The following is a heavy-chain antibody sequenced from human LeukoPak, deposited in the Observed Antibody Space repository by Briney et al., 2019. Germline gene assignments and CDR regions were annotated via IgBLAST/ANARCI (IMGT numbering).Heavy chain of an antibody. V-gene: IGHV4-34*01. D-gene: IGHD3-10*01. J-gene: IGHJ4*02. CDR2: INHSGST. CDR3: ARASYYYGSAPFDY. Sequence: PSETLSLTCAVYGGSFSGYYWSWIRQPPGKGLEWIGEINHSGSTNYNPSLKSRVTISVDTSKNQFSLKLSSVTAADTAVYYCARASYYYGSAPFDYWGQGTLVTVSS. CDR1: GGSFSGYY.